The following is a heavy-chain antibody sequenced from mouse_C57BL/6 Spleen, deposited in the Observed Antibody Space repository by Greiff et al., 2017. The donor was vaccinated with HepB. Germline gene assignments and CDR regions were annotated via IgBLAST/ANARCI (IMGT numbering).Heavy chain of an antibody. J-gene: IGHJ1*03. CDR3: ARPPTTVVAKDWYFDV. D-gene: IGHD1-1*01. CDR1: GFTFSDYG. V-gene: IGHV5-17*01. CDR2: ISSGSSTI. Sequence: VQLVESGGGLVKPGGSLKLSCAASGFTFSDYGMHWVRQAPEKGLEWVAYISSGSSTIYYADTVKGRFTISRDNAKNTLFLQMTSLRSEDTAMYYCARPPTTVVAKDWYFDVWGTGTTVTVSS.